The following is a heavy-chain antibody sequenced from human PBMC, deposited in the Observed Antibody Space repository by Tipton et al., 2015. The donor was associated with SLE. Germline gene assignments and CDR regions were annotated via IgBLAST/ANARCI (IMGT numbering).Heavy chain of an antibody. V-gene: IGHV4-59*01. CDR1: GGSINNYY. CDR2: IYSSGST. J-gene: IGHJ4*02. D-gene: IGHD6-19*01. CDR3: ARDSPTVAGTFDS. Sequence: GLVKPSETLSLTCTVSGGSINNYYWSWIRQSPGKGPEWIGYIYSSGSTSSNPSLRSRFTISLDTSRNQFSLKLRSVTAADTAVYYCARDSPTVAGTFDSWGQGTLVTVSS.